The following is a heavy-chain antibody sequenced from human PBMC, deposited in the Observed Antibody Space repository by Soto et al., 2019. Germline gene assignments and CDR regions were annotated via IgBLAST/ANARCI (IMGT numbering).Heavy chain of an antibody. CDR3: AKDIAVAGKNYYYGMDV. V-gene: IGHV3-23*01. Sequence: TGGSLRLSCAASGFTVSSYAVSWVRQAPGKGLEWVSAISGSGGSTYYADSVKGRFTISRDNSKNTLYLQMNSLRAEDTAVYYCAKDIAVAGKNYYYGMDVWGQGTTVTVSS. CDR2: ISGSGGST. J-gene: IGHJ6*02. CDR1: GFTVSSYA. D-gene: IGHD6-19*01.